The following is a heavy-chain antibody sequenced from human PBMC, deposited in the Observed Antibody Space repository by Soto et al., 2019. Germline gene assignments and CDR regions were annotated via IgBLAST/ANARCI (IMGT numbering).Heavy chain of an antibody. CDR1: GFTFTSAA. Sequence: QMQLVQSGPEVKKPGTSVKVSCKASGFTFTSAAVQWVRQARGQRLEWIGCSVVGSGNTNNEQKFQERVTIPREMATSTASMELSSLRSEDTAVYYCEAYRPYYDFWRGNEGRNYYYHGMDVWGQGTTVTVSS. D-gene: IGHD3-3*01. V-gene: IGHV1-58*01. CDR3: EAYRPYYDFWRGNEGRNYYYHGMDV. J-gene: IGHJ6*02. CDR2: SVVGSGNT.